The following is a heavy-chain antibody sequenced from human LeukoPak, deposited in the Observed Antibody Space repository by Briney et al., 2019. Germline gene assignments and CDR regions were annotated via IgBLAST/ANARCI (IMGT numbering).Heavy chain of an antibody. CDR3: AKCLSVAVVASPYYFYTMYV. V-gene: IGHV3-23*01. Sequence: GGSLRLSCAASGFTFSGYGMSWVRQAPGKGLEWVSAISGSGGSTYYADSVKGRFTISRVNSKNTLYLQMNSLRAEDTAVYYCAKCLSVAVVASPYYFYTMYVWGPGTPVTLSS. D-gene: IGHD2-2*01. J-gene: IGHJ6*02. CDR2: ISGSGGST. CDR1: GFTFSGYG.